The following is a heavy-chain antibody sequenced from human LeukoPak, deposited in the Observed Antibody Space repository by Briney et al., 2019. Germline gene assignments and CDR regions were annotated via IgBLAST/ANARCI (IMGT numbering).Heavy chain of an antibody. CDR2: IKQDGSEK. J-gene: IGHJ5*02. Sequence: GSLSLSCAASGFPFSSYWMSWVRQAPGKGLEWVANIKQDGSEKYYVDSVKGRFTISRDNAKNSLYLQMNSLRAEDTAVYYCARGFHPGGQGTLVTVSS. CDR1: GFPFSSYW. V-gene: IGHV3-7*01. CDR3: ARGFHP.